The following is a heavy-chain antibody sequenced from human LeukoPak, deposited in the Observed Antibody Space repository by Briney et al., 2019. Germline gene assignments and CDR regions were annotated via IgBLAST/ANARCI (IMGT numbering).Heavy chain of an antibody. CDR2: ISGSGGST. Sequence: GGSLRLSCAASGFTFSSCAMSWVRQAPGKGLEWVSLISGSGGSTYYADSVKGRFTISRDNSKDTLYLQMNSLRAEDTAVYYCAKVGSIAAAGTSPPFDYWGQGTLVTVSS. V-gene: IGHV3-23*01. J-gene: IGHJ4*02. D-gene: IGHD6-13*01. CDR1: GFTFSSCA. CDR3: AKVGSIAAAGTSPPFDY.